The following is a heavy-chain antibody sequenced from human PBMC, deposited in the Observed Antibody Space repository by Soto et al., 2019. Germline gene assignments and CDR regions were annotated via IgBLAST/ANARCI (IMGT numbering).Heavy chain of an antibody. J-gene: IGHJ3*01. Sequence: SETLSLTCTVSGGSISSGDYYWSWIRRHPGKGLEWIGYIYYSGSTYYNPSLKSRVTISVDTSKDQFSLKLSSVTAADTAVYYCASRHCTGGACSSLSDGFAVWGQGTLVTVSS. CDR3: ASRHCTGGACSSLSDGFAV. V-gene: IGHV4-31*03. CDR2: IYYSGST. CDR1: GGSISSGDYY. D-gene: IGHD2-8*02.